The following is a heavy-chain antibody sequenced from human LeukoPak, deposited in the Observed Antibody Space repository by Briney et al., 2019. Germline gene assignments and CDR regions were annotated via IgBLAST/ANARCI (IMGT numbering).Heavy chain of an antibody. CDR3: TSHAAFDP. J-gene: IGHJ5*02. CDR1: GFTFNNAW. Sequence: GGSLRLFCAASGFTFNNAWMNWVRQAPGKGLEWVGRIKSKNVGGTTDYAAPVKGRFTISRDDSKNTVYLQMNSLKIEDTAVYYCTSHAAFDPWGQGTLVTVSS. CDR2: IKSKNVGGTT. V-gene: IGHV3-15*01.